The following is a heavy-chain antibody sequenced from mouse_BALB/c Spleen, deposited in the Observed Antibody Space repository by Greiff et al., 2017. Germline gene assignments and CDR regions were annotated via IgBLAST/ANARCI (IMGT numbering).Heavy chain of an antibody. Sequence: EVMLVESGGGLVQPGGSLKLSCAASGFTFSSYGMSWVRQTPDKRLELVATINSNGGSTYYPDSVKGRCTISRDNAKNTLYLQMSSLKSEDTAMYYCARDDYYGYGYWGQGTTLTVSS. CDR1: GFTFSSYG. CDR2: INSNGGST. V-gene: IGHV5-6-3*01. J-gene: IGHJ2*01. CDR3: ARDDYYGYGY. D-gene: IGHD1-2*01.